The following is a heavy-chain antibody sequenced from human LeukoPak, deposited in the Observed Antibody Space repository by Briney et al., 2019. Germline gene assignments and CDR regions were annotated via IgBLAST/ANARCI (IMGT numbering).Heavy chain of an antibody. J-gene: IGHJ4*02. Sequence: GGSLRLSCAASGFTFDDYAMHWVRQAPGKGLEWVSLISGDGGSTYYADSVEGRFTISRDNSKNSLYLQMNSLRTEDTALYYCAKDIGWDDSRGTLDYWGQGTLVTVSS. D-gene: IGHD3-22*01. CDR2: ISGDGGST. CDR1: GFTFDDYA. V-gene: IGHV3-43*02. CDR3: AKDIGWDDSRGTLDY.